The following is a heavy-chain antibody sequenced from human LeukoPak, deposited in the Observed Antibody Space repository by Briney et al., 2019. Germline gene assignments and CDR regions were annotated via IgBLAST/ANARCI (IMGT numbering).Heavy chain of an antibody. CDR3: ARGSGWNSFDP. CDR2: IYTNGWT. D-gene: IGHD6-19*01. Sequence: PSETLSLTCTVSGGSITSDLYYWTWIRQPAGQGLEWIGRIYTNGWTDYNPSLKSRVTISVDTSKNQFSLKVSLVTAADTAFYYCARGSGWNSFDPWGQGTLVTVSS. J-gene: IGHJ5*02. V-gene: IGHV4-61*02. CDR1: GGSITSDLYY.